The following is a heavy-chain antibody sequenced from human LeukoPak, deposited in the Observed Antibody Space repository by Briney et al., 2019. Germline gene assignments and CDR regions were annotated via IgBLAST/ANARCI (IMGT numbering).Heavy chain of an antibody. CDR1: GYTFTGYY. J-gene: IGHJ5*02. D-gene: IGHD3-3*01. Sequence: GASVKVSCKASGYTFTGYYMHWVRQAPGQGLEWMGGIIPIFGTANYAQKFQGRVTITAGKSTSTAYMELSSLRSEDTAVYYCARAPYDFWSGYFRLNWFDPWGQGTLVTVSS. V-gene: IGHV1-69*06. CDR3: ARAPYDFWSGYFRLNWFDP. CDR2: IIPIFGTA.